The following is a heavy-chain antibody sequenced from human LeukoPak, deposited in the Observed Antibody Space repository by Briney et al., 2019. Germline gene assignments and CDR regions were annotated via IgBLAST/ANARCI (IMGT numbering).Heavy chain of an antibody. CDR2: INPNSGGT. CDR3: ARGEGYCSSTSCSNWFDP. Sequence: ASVKVSCKASGGTFSSYAISWVRQAPGQGLEWMGWINPNSGGTNYAQKFQGRVTMTRDTSISTAYMELSRLRSDDTAVYYCARGEGYCSSTSCSNWFDPWGQGTLVTVSS. V-gene: IGHV1-2*02. CDR1: GGTFSSYA. D-gene: IGHD2-2*01. J-gene: IGHJ5*02.